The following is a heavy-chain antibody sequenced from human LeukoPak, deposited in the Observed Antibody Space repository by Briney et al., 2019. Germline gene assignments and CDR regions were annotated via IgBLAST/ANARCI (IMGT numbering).Heavy chain of an antibody. D-gene: IGHD6-19*01. J-gene: IGHJ4*02. Sequence: GGSLRLSCAASGFTFSSYAMHWVRQAPGKGLEWVAVISYDGSNKYYADSVKGRFTIPRDNSKNTLYLQMNSLRAEDTAVYYCARDTYSSGWYYYFDYWGQGTLVTVSS. V-gene: IGHV3-30-3*01. CDR2: ISYDGSNK. CDR3: ARDTYSSGWYYYFDY. CDR1: GFTFSSYA.